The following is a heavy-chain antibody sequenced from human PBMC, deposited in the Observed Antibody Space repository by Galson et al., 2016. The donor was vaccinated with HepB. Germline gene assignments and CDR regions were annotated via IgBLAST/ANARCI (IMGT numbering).Heavy chain of an antibody. Sequence: TLSLTCTVSGGSITASGHYWSWIRQHPGMGLEWLGYIYYTGSTYYNPSLKGRLTMSLDTSKSQFSLKLSSVTAADTAVYYCAREGYAPGALDFWGQGTLVTVSS. CDR3: AREGYAPGALDF. CDR1: GGSITASGHY. J-gene: IGHJ3*01. V-gene: IGHV4-31*03. D-gene: IGHD5-18*01. CDR2: IYYTGST.